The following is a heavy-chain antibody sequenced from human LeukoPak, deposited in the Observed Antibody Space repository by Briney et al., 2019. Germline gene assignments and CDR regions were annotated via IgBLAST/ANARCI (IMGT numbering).Heavy chain of an antibody. CDR3: AREVGYNYGYADY. Sequence: GGSLRLSCAASGFTFSSYAMSWVRQAPGKGLVWVSRINSDGSSTSYADSVKGRFTISRDNAKNTLYLQMNSLRAEDTAVYYCAREVGYNYGYADYWGQGTLVTVSS. J-gene: IGHJ4*02. V-gene: IGHV3-74*01. CDR2: INSDGSST. CDR1: GFTFSSYA. D-gene: IGHD5-18*01.